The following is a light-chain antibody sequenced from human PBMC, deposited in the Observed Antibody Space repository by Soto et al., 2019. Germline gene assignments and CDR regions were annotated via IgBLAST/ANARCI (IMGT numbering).Light chain of an antibody. CDR1: RSVSSN. Sequence: EIVMTQSPATLSVSPGERATLSCRASRSVSSNLAWYQQKPGQAPRLLMYGASTRATGIPARFSGSGSGTEFTLTISSLEPEDFAVYFCQQRTNWVYTFGQGTKLEIK. J-gene: IGKJ2*01. V-gene: IGKV3-15*01. CDR2: GAS. CDR3: QQRTNWVYT.